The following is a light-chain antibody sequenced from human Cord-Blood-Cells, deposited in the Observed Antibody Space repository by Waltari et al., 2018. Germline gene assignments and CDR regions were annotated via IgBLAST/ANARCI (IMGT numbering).Light chain of an antibody. J-gene: IGLJ3*02. CDR3: NSRDSSGNQWV. CDR2: GKY. CDR1: SLRSYY. Sequence: SSELTQDPAVSVALGQTVRITCQGDSLRSYYASWYQQKPGQAPVLVIYGKYNRPSGIPDRYSGSSSGNTASLTSTGAQAEDEADYYGNSRDSSGNQWVVGGGTKLTVL. V-gene: IGLV3-19*01.